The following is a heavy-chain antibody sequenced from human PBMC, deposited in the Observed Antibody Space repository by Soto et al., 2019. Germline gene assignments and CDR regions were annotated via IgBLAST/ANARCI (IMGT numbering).Heavy chain of an antibody. Sequence: QVQLQESGPGLVKPSETLSLTCTVSGGSISSYYWTWIRQPPGKGLEWIGVMYNSGSTHYNPSLKRRVTISLDTSKNQFSLTLRSVTAADTAVYYCASMGYHYGSGSYPLDYWGQGTLVTVSS. D-gene: IGHD3-10*01. CDR2: MYNSGST. CDR1: GGSISSYY. V-gene: IGHV4-59*08. CDR3: ASMGYHYGSGSYPLDY. J-gene: IGHJ4*02.